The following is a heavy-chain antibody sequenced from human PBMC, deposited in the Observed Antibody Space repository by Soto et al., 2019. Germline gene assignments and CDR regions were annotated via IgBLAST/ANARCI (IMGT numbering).Heavy chain of an antibody. D-gene: IGHD1-26*01. CDR3: ARIKWGLDYYNGMDV. V-gene: IGHV1-2*02. J-gene: IGHJ6*02. CDR2: INPKSAAT. CDR1: GYSVRDYF. Sequence: QVQLVQAGAEVKKSGASVKVSCKASGYSVRDYFIQWVRQAPGQGLEWVAWINPKSAATNYAKKFQGRVSLTCDTTFSTAYMELPRLRPDDTAVYYCARIKWGLDYYNGMDVWGQGTTVIFSS.